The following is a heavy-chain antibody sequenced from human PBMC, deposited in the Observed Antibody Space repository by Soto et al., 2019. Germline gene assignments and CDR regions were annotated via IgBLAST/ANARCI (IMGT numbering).Heavy chain of an antibody. Sequence: ASVKVSCKASGYIFSTYTMHWVRQAPGQRLEWMGWINAANGNTKYSQNFQGRVTISRDTSASTAYLELSSLRSEDTAVYYCAKPPAWDVVEGSSFYFDYWGQGTLVTVSS. CDR1: GYIFSTYT. D-gene: IGHD1-26*01. V-gene: IGHV1-3*01. CDR2: INAANGNT. CDR3: AKPPAWDVVEGSSFYFDY. J-gene: IGHJ4*02.